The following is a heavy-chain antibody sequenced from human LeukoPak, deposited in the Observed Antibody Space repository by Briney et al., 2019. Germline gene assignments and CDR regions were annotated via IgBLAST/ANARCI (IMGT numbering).Heavy chain of an antibody. Sequence: PGGSLRLSCAASGFTLSSYAMTWVRQAPGKGLEWVSAITGSGGRTYYADSVKGRFTISRDNAKNTLYLQMNSLRAEDTAVYYCASSRWSLWGQGTLVTVSS. CDR3: ASSRWSL. CDR2: ITGSGGRT. V-gene: IGHV3-23*01. D-gene: IGHD6-19*01. J-gene: IGHJ4*02. CDR1: GFTLSSYA.